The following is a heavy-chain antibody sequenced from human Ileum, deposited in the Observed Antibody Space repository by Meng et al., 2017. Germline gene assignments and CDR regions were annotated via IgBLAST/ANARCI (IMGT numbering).Heavy chain of an antibody. V-gene: IGHV4-4*02. D-gene: IGHD3-10*01. J-gene: IGHJ5*02. CDR2: ISQSGTT. Sequence: QVQLQESGPGLVKPSGTLSLTGAGSGGSISNGKWWSWVRQPPGKGLEWIGEISQSGTTNYYPSLNSRVSISLDKANNHLSLTLTSVTAADTAVYYCATYGSGFTPPLDPWGQGILVTVSS. CDR3: ATYGSGFTPPLDP. CDR1: GGSISNGKW.